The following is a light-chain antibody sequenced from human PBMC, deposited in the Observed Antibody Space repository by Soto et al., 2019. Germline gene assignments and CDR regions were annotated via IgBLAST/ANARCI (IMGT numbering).Light chain of an antibody. V-gene: IGLV1-51*02. CDR1: SSNIGNNY. J-gene: IGLJ1*01. Sequence: QSVLTQPPSVSAAPGQKVTISCSGSSSNIGNNYVSWYQQVPGTAPKLLIFENNKRPSGIPDRFSGSKSGTSATLGITGLQTGVEADYYCGTWDTSLSVYVVGTGTKLTVL. CDR2: ENN. CDR3: GTWDTSLSVYV.